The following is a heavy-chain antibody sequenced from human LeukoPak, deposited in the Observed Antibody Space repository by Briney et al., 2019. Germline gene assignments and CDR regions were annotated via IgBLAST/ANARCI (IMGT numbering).Heavy chain of an antibody. D-gene: IGHD3-22*01. J-gene: IGHJ4*02. Sequence: ASVKVSCKVSEYTLTELSMHWVRQAPGKGLEWMGGFDPEDGETIYAQKFQGRVTMTEDTSTDTAYMELSSLRSEDTAVYYCATDSGYYDSSGYYYFFDYWGQGTLVTVSS. V-gene: IGHV1-24*01. CDR2: FDPEDGET. CDR3: ATDSGYYDSSGYYYFFDY. CDR1: EYTLTELS.